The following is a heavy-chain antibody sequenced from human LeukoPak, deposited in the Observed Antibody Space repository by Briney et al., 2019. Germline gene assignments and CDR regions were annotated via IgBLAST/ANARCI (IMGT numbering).Heavy chain of an antibody. CDR2: ISYDGSNK. J-gene: IGHJ4*02. Sequence: GGSLRLSCAASGFTFSSYAMHWVRQAPGKGLEWVAVISYDGSNKYYADSVKGRFTISRDNSKNTLYLQMNSLRAEDTAVYYCARGVVYYYDRDWGQGTLVTVSS. D-gene: IGHD3-22*01. V-gene: IGHV3-30*04. CDR3: ARGVVYYYDRD. CDR1: GFTFSSYA.